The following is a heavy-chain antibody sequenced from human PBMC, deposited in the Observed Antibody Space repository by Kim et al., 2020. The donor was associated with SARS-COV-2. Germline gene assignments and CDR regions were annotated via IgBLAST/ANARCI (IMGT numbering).Heavy chain of an antibody. Sequence: YAQNFQGRVTITRDTSTSTYYMELSSLTSKDTAVYYCAREGSGSYNWFDPWGQGTLVTVSS. J-gene: IGHJ5*02. D-gene: IGHD3-10*01. V-gene: IGHV1-3*01. CDR3: AREGSGSYNWFDP.